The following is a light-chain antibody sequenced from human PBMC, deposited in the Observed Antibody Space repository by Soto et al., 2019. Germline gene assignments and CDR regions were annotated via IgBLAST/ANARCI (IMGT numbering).Light chain of an antibody. J-gene: IGKJ2*01. CDR2: GAS. CDR1: QSVTSRY. V-gene: IGKV3-20*01. CDR3: QQYNNTPEYT. Sequence: EIVLTQSPGTLSLSPGERATLSCKASQSVTSRYLAWYQQKPGLAPRLLIYGASSRATGNPDRFSDSGSGKDFSLTISRLEPEDFAVYFCQQYNNTPEYTFGQGTSLEIK.